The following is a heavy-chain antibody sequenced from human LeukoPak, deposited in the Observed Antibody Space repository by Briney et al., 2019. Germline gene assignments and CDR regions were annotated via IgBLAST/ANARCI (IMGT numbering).Heavy chain of an antibody. V-gene: IGHV4-38-2*02. D-gene: IGHD3-22*01. CDR2: IYHSGST. CDR3: ARTDSSDAFDI. Sequence: SETLSLTCTVSGYSISSGYNWGWIRQPPGKGLEWIGSIYHSGSTYYNPSLKSRVTISVDTSKNQFSLKLSSVTAAGTAVYYCARTDSSDAFDIWGQGTMVTVSS. CDR1: GYSISSGYN. J-gene: IGHJ3*02.